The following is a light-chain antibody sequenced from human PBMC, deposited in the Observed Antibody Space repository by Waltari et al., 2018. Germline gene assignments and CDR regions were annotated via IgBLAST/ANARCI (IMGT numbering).Light chain of an antibody. Sequence: DIVLTQSPATLSLSPGERAPLSCRASQSVNNYLAWYQQRPGQAPRLLIYDASNRATGIPARFSGSGFGTDFTLTISTLEPEDFAVYYCQQRANWLTFGGGTKVEIK. CDR2: DAS. CDR3: QQRANWLT. J-gene: IGKJ4*01. V-gene: IGKV3-11*01. CDR1: QSVNNY.